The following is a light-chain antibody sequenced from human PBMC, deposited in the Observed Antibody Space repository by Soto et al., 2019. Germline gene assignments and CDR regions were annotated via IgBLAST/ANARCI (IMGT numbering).Light chain of an antibody. V-gene: IGKV3-20*01. CDR1: QTVRSSS. CDR2: GAS. J-gene: IGKJ1*01. CDR3: QQYGSSPRT. Sequence: PGARDTLSCRASQTVRSSSLAWYQQKPGQAPRLLIFGASTRAAGFPDRFSGSGSGTDFTLTISRLEPEDFAVYYCQQYGSSPRTFGQGTKVDIK.